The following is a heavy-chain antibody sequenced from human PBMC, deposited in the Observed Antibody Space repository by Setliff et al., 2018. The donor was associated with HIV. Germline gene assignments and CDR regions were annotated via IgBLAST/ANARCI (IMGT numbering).Heavy chain of an antibody. J-gene: IGHJ1*01. V-gene: IGHV4-39*07. Sequence: PSETLSLTCTVSGVSTSSSNYYWGWIRQPPGKGLEWIGSIYYSGNTYYNPSLKSRVTISVDTSRNQFSLRLSSVAAADTAIYYCARVPTSSWYVTTQRTKEYFQQWGQGTLVTVSS. CDR3: ARVPTSSWYVTTQRTKEYFQQ. D-gene: IGHD6-13*01. CDR1: GVSTSSSNYY. CDR2: IYYSGNT.